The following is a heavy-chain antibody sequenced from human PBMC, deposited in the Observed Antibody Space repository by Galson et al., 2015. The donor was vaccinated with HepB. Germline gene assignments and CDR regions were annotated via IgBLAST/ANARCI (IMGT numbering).Heavy chain of an antibody. V-gene: IGHV6-1*01. CDR1: GDSVSSNSAX. J-gene: IGHJ4*02. D-gene: IGHD5-24*01. CDR3: AGQRDGXPNS. Sequence: CAISGDSVSSNSAXXXWIRQSPSRGLEWLGRTYYRSKWYNDYAVSVKSRITINPDTSKNQFSLQLNSVTPEDTAVYYCAGQRDGXPNSWGQGTLVTVSS. CDR2: TYYRSKWYN.